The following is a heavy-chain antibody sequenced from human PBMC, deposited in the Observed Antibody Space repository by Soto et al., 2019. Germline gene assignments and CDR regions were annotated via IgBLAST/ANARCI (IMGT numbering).Heavy chain of an antibody. D-gene: IGHD6-19*01. Sequence: SETLSLTCTFSGGSISSYYWSWIRQPPGKGLEWIGYIYYSGSTNYNPSLKSRVTISVDTSKNQFSLRLSSVTAADTAVYYCARQRGGHQWPRFDDGVQGTLVTVSS. CDR1: GGSISSYY. CDR3: ARQRGGHQWPRFDD. CDR2: IYYSGST. V-gene: IGHV4-59*08. J-gene: IGHJ4*02.